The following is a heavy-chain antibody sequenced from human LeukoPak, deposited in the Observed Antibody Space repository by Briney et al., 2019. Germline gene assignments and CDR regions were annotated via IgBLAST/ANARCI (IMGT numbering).Heavy chain of an antibody. CDR2: IYSGGRT. CDR1: GFTVSRNY. V-gene: IGHV3-66*01. D-gene: IGHD6-13*01. J-gene: IGHJ4*02. Sequence: GGSLRLSCAASGFTVSRNYMSWVRQAPGKGLEWVSVIYSGGRTYYADSVKGRFTISRDNSKNTLYLQMNSLRAEETAVYYCARAGPSSSWHQFDYWGQGTLVTVS. CDR3: ARAGPSSSWHQFDY.